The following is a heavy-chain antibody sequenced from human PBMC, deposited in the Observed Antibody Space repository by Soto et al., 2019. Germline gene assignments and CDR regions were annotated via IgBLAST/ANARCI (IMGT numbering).Heavy chain of an antibody. D-gene: IGHD2-8*01. J-gene: IGHJ5*02. CDR1: GYTFTGYY. CDR3: ERGHTLTDPPSYNWFDP. CDR2: INPNSGGT. Sequence: QVQLVQSGAEVKKPGASVKVSCKASGYTFTGYYMHWVRQAPGQGLEWMGWINPNSGGTNYAQKFQGWVTMTRDTSISPAYMAMSRLRSDDTDVYYCERGHTLTDPPSYNWFDPWGQGTLVTVSS. V-gene: IGHV1-2*04.